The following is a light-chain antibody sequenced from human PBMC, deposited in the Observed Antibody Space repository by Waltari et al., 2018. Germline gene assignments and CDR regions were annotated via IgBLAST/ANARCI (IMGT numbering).Light chain of an antibody. CDR2: EVS. Sequence: QSALTQRPSASGSPGQSVAISCPGTSSDVGAYNYVSWYQQHPGNAPKLMIYEVSKRPSGVPDRFSGSKSGNTASLTVSGLQAEDEADYYCSSYAGSTAVFGGGTKLSVL. CDR1: SSDVGAYNY. J-gene: IGLJ2*01. CDR3: SSYAGSTAV. V-gene: IGLV2-8*01.